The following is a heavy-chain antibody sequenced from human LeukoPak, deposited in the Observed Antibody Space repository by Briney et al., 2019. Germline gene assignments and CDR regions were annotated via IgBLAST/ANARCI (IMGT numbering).Heavy chain of an antibody. D-gene: IGHD3-10*01. V-gene: IGHV3-23*01. CDR2: ISGSGGST. Sequence: GRSLRLSCAASGFTFDDYAMHWVRQAPGKGLEWVSAISGSGGSTYYADSVKGRFTISRDNSKNTLYLQMNSLRAEDTAVYYCAKGGILWFGESLYYYYYYGMDVWGQGTTVTVSS. J-gene: IGHJ6*02. CDR3: AKGGILWFGESLYYYYYYGMDV. CDR1: GFTFDDYA.